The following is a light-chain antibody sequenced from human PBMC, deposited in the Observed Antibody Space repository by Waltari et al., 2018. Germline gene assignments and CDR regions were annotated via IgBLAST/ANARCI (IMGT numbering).Light chain of an antibody. CDR3: QQDGSSSYT. Sequence: EIVLTQSPGTLSLSPGERATLSCRASQRISSSYLAWYQQKPGQAPRLLIYGSSSRAPGIPDRFSGTASGTDFTLTISRLEPEDFAVYYCQQDGSSSYTFGQGTKLE. J-gene: IGKJ2*01. V-gene: IGKV3-20*01. CDR2: GSS. CDR1: QRISSSY.